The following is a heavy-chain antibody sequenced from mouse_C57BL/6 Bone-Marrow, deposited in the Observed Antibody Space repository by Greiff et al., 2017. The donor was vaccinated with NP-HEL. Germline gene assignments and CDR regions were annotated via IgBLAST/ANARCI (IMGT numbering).Heavy chain of an antibody. CDR3: ARFYGNYGVWFAY. CDR1: GYTFTSYW. J-gene: IGHJ3*01. Sequence: VQLQQPGAELVKPGASVKLSCKASGYTFTSYWMQWVKQRPGQGLEWIGEIDPSDSYTNYNQKFKGKATLTVDTSSSTAYMQLSSLTSEYSAVYYCARFYGNYGVWFAYWGQGTLVTVSA. D-gene: IGHD2-1*01. CDR2: IDPSDSYT. V-gene: IGHV1-50*01.